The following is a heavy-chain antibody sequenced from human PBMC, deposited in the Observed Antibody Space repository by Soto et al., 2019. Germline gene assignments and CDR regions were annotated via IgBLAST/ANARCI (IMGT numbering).Heavy chain of an antibody. CDR3: AIGAQLRLGELSSDSFDY. Sequence: ASVKVSCKVSGYTLTELSMHWVRQAPGKGLEWMGGFDPEDGETIYAQKFQGRVTMTEDTSTDTAYMELSSLRSEDTAVYYCAIGAQLRLGELSSDSFDYWGQGTLVTVSS. D-gene: IGHD3-16*02. CDR2: FDPEDGET. J-gene: IGHJ4*02. V-gene: IGHV1-24*01. CDR1: GYTLTELS.